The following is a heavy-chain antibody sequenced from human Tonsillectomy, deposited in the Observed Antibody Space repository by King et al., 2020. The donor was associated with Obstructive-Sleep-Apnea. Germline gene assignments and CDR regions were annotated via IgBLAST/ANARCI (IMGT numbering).Heavy chain of an antibody. D-gene: IGHD2-15*01. CDR1: GFTFSSYG. CDR3: AKVHCSGGSCYLNY. V-gene: IGHV3-30*02. J-gene: IGHJ4*02. Sequence: VQLVESGGGVVQPGRSLRLSCAASGFTFSSYGMHWVLQAPGKGLEWLAFIRYDGSNKYYADSVKGRFTISRDNSKNTLYLQMNSLRAEDTAVYYCAKVHCSGGSCYLNYWGQGTLVTVSS. CDR2: IRYDGSNK.